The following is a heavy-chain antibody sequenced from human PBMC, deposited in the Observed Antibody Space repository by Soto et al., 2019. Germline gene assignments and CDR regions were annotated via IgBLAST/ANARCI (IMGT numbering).Heavy chain of an antibody. CDR3: ARVKYSTPYYYYYGMDV. D-gene: IGHD5-18*01. CDR1: GYTFTSYG. CDR2: ISAYNGNT. Sequence: QVQLVQSGAEVKKPGASVKVSCKASGYTFTSYGISWVRQAPGQGLEWMGWISAYNGNTNYAQKLQGRVTMTTDSSTSTAYMELRRLRSDDTAVYYCARVKYSTPYYYYYGMDVWGQGTTVTVSS. J-gene: IGHJ6*02. V-gene: IGHV1-18*01.